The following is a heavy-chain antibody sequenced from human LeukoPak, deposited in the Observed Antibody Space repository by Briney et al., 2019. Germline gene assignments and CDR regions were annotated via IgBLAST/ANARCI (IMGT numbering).Heavy chain of an antibody. CDR1: GFPFSNYW. J-gene: IGHJ4*02. CDR2: IKEDGSVM. Sequence: GGSLRLSCAVSGFPFSNYWMSWVRQAPGKGLEWVANIKEDGSVMYYVDCLKGRFTISRDSAQNSLYLQMNSLRVEDTAVYFCARDLWGSYSTGSYLDYWGQGALVTVSS. D-gene: IGHD6-19*01. V-gene: IGHV3-7*01. CDR3: ARDLWGSYSTGSYLDY.